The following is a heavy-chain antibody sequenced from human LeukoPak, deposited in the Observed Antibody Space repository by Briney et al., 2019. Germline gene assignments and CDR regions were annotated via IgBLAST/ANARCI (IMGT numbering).Heavy chain of an antibody. CDR1: GLSFSTFA. CDR3: ARASWVSSPDAVR. J-gene: IGHJ4*02. Sequence: GGSLRLSCAASGLSFSTFAMSWVRQGPARGLEWVSSLRGNGETFYADSVRGRFTLSSDSFRNTVYLQLNNLRVEDTAIYYCARASWVSSPDAVRWGQGTLVTVSS. D-gene: IGHD3-16*01. V-gene: IGHV3-23*01. CDR2: LRGNGET.